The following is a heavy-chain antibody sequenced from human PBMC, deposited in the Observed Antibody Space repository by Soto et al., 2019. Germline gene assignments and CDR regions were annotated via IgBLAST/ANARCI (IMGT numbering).Heavy chain of an antibody. D-gene: IGHD2-2*01. CDR1: GGSISDDTYY. Sequence: SETLSLTCTVSGGSISDDTYYWGWIRQPPGKGLEWIGSIYYSGTSSYNPSLKSRVTMSVDTSKKQLSLRLSSVTAADTAVYYCARLHCDSPNCVPLDPWGQGTLVTVSS. CDR3: ARLHCDSPNCVPLDP. V-gene: IGHV4-39*01. J-gene: IGHJ5*02. CDR2: IYYSGTS.